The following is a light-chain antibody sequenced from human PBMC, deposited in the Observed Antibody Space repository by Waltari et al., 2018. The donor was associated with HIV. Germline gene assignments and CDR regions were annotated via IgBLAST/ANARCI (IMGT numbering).Light chain of an antibody. CDR3: SSFVNGGTYV. CDR1: TTDIGSRDY. V-gene: IGLV2-23*02. Sequence: ALTQPASVSGSPGQSVTIFCTGTTTDIGSRDYVVWYRVVPDKAPKLLIFDVNRRPSDISHRFSGSKSGYTASLMIFGLQPEDEADYFCSSFVNGGTYVFGSGTKV. CDR2: DVN. J-gene: IGLJ1*01.